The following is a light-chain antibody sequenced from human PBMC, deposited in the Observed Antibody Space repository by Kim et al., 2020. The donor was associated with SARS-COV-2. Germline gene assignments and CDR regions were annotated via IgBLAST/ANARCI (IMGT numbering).Light chain of an antibody. V-gene: IGKV1-17*01. CDR1: QDIRND. Sequence: ASGGNRVTIPCRASQDIRNDLGWYQQKPGRAPKRLIYGASSLQSGVPSRFSGSGSGTEFTLTISSVQPEDFATYFCLQHSTYPITFGQGTRLEIK. J-gene: IGKJ5*01. CDR2: GAS. CDR3: LQHSTYPIT.